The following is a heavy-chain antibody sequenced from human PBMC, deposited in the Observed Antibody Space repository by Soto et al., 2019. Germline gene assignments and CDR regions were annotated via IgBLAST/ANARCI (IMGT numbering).Heavy chain of an antibody. CDR3: ARVDGNRGVAARLYGMDV. CDR1: GFTFSDYY. CDR2: ISSSSSYT. J-gene: IGHJ6*02. D-gene: IGHD6-6*01. Sequence: GGSLRLSCAASGFTFSDYYMSWIRQAPGKGLEWVSYISSSSSYTNYADSVKGRFTISRDNAKNSLYLQMNSLGAEDTAVYYCARVDGNRGVAARLYGMDVWGQGTTVTVSS. V-gene: IGHV3-11*06.